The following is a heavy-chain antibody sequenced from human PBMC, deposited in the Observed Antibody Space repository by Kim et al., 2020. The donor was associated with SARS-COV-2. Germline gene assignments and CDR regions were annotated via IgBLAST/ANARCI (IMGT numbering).Heavy chain of an antibody. CDR2: IYYSGST. J-gene: IGHJ4*02. D-gene: IGHD1-26*01. CDR3: ARGVVGAPGY. Sequence: SETLSLTCTVSGGSISSYYWSWIRQPPGKGLEWIGYIYYSGSTNYNPSLKSRVTISVDTSKNQFSLKLSSVTAADTAVYYCARGVVGAPGYWGQGTLVTVSS. CDR1: GGSISSYY. V-gene: IGHV4-59*01.